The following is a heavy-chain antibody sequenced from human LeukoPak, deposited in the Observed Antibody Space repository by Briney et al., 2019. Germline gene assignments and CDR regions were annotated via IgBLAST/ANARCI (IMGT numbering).Heavy chain of an antibody. Sequence: ASVKVSCKASGYTFNSYAMHWVRQAPGQRLEWMGWINAGNGNTKYSQKFQGRVTITRDTSASTAYMELSSLRSEDTAVYYCARETPRGYGDLDYWGQGTLVTVSS. V-gene: IGHV1-3*01. D-gene: IGHD4-17*01. J-gene: IGHJ4*02. CDR1: GYTFNSYA. CDR3: ARETPRGYGDLDY. CDR2: INAGNGNT.